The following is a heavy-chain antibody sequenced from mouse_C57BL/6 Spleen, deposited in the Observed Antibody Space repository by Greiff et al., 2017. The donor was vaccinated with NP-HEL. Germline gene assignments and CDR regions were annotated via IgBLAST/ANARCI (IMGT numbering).Heavy chain of an antibody. V-gene: IGHV1-52*01. CDR2: IDPSDSET. D-gene: IGHD2-1*01. J-gene: IGHJ3*01. CDR1: GYTFTSYW. CDR3: ARRDYYGNLFAY. Sequence: QVQLQQPGAELVRPGSSVKLSCKASGYTFTSYWMHWVKQRPIQGLEWIGNIDPSDSETHYNQKFKDKATLTVDKSSSTAYMQLSSLTSEDSAVYYCARRDYYGNLFAYWGQGTLVTVSA.